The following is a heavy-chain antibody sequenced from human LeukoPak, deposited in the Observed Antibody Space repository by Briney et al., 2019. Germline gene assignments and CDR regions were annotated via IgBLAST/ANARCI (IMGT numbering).Heavy chain of an antibody. CDR3: ARLPDSSSYFDY. Sequence: SETLSLTCTVSGGSISSSSDYWSWIRQPLGKGLEWIGSIYYRGSTYYNPSLKSRVTISVDTSKNQFALKLSSVTAAETAVYYCARLPDSSSYFDYWGQGTLITVSS. V-gene: IGHV4-39*01. D-gene: IGHD6-6*01. J-gene: IGHJ4*02. CDR2: IYYRGST. CDR1: GGSISSSSDY.